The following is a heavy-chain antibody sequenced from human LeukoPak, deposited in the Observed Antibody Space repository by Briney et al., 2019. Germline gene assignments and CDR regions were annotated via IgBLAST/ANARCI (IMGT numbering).Heavy chain of an antibody. V-gene: IGHV3-48*01. CDR2: ISSTGGTT. CDR1: GFTFRNYL. CDR3: ARDRGELIHFDY. D-gene: IGHD1-7*01. J-gene: IGHJ4*02. Sequence: GGSLRLSCAASGFTFRNYLMNWVRQAPGKGLEWVSFISSTGGTTYYADSVKGRFTVSRDNGKNSLLLQMNRLRAEDTAVYYCARDRGELIHFDYWGQGTLVTVSS.